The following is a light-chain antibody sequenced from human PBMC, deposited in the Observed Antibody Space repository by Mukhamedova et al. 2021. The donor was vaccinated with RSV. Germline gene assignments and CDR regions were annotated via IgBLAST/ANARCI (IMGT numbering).Light chain of an antibody. CDR3: QHYNSHPFT. J-gene: IGKJ3*01. CDR2: SAS. V-gene: IGKV1-5*01. Sequence: WYQRRVHGKAPKLLISSASTLQSGVPPRFRGSGSGTEFRLTISSLQPDDFASYYCQHYNSHPFTFGPGTKVD.